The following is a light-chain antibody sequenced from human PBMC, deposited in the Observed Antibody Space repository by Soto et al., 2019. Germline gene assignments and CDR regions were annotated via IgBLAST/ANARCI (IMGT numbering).Light chain of an antibody. CDR2: DAS. J-gene: IGKJ5*01. Sequence: EIVLTQSPATLSLSPGEGATLSCRASQSVSSYLAWYQQKPGQAPRLLIYDASNRATGIPARFSGSGSGTDFTLTISSLEPEDFAVYYCQQRSNFGQGTRLEIK. CDR1: QSVSSY. V-gene: IGKV3-11*01. CDR3: QQRSN.